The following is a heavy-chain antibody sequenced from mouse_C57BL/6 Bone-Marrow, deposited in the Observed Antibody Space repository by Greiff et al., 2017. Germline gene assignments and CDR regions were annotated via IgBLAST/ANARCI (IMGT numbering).Heavy chain of an antibody. CDR3: ARHYEGAMDY. V-gene: IGHV1-76*01. J-gene: IGHJ4*01. D-gene: IGHD2-4*01. CDR2: IYPGSGNT. Sequence: VQLQQSGAELVRPGASVKLSCKASGYTFTDYYINWVKQRPGPGLEWIARIYPGSGNTYYNEKFKGKATLTAEKSSSTAYMQLSSLTSEDSAVYFCARHYEGAMDYWGQGTSVTVSS. CDR1: GYTFTDYY.